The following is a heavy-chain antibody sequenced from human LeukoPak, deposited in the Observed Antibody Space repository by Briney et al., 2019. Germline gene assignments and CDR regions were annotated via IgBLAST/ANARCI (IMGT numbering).Heavy chain of an antibody. J-gene: IGHJ4*02. V-gene: IGHV3-74*01. CDR3: VRDARYRFDY. CDR1: GFNFSIYW. Sequence: SGGSLRLSCAASGFNFSIYWMHWVRQAPGKGLVWVSRINSDGSSTNYADSVKGRLTISRDNAKNTLYLQMNSVRAEDTAVYYCVRDARYRFDYWGQGTLVTVSS. D-gene: IGHD1-1*01. CDR2: INSDGSST.